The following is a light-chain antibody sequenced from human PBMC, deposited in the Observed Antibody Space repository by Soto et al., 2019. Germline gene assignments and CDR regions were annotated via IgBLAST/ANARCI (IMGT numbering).Light chain of an antibody. CDR3: QQGSSTQIT. Sequence: DIQMTQSPSSLSASIGDRVTITCRASQNIGSFLNWYQQKPGEAPRLLVYSAFRIQSGVPSRFNGSGSRCGWTLSTSSLQTEDFSTYYCQQGSSTQITVGLGAGLEIK. J-gene: IGKJ5*01. V-gene: IGKV1-39*01. CDR1: QNIGSF. CDR2: SAF.